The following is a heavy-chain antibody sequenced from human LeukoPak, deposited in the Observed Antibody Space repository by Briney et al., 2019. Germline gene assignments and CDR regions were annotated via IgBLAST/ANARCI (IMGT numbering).Heavy chain of an antibody. CDR3: ARDIGLAAAGSGYLTPVAEYFQH. CDR1: GFTFSSYA. CDR2: IKQDGSEK. D-gene: IGHD6-13*01. V-gene: IGHV3-7*03. J-gene: IGHJ1*01. Sequence: GGSLRLSCAASGFTFSSYAMSWVRQAPGKGLEWVANIKQDGSEKYYVDSVKGRFTISRDNAKNSLYLQMNSLRAEDTAVYYCARDIGLAAAGSGYLTPVAEYFQHWGQGTLVTVSS.